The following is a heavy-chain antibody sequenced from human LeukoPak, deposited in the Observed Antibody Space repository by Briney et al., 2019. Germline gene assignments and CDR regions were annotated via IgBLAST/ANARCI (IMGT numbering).Heavy chain of an antibody. CDR3: ARAGRSMGVVSLDGY. CDR1: GYTFSSYD. Sequence: GASVKVSCKASGYTFSSYDINWVRLAPGQGLEWMGWMNPNSGNTGYAQKFQGRVTMTRNTSISTAYMELSSLRSEDTAVYYCARAGRSMGVVSLDGYWGQGTLVTVSS. D-gene: IGHD4-23*01. V-gene: IGHV1-8*01. CDR2: MNPNSGNT. J-gene: IGHJ4*02.